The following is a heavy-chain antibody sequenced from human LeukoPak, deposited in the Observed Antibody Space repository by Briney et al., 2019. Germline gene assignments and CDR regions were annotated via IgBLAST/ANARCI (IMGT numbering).Heavy chain of an antibody. CDR3: ARCGPRYDILTGYPSGPGCNWFDP. V-gene: IGHV3-48*03. D-gene: IGHD3-9*01. J-gene: IGHJ5*02. Sequence: GGSLRLSCAASEFTFSTYEMNWVRQAPGKGLEWVSYISRSGTTIDYADSVKGRFTISRDNAKNSLYLQMNSLRAEDTAVYYCARCGPRYDILTGYPSGPGCNWFDPWGQGTLVTVSS. CDR1: EFTFSTYE. CDR2: ISRSGTTI.